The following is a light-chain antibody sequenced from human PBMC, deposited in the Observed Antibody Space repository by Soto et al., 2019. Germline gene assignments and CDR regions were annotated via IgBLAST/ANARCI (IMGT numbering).Light chain of an antibody. CDR1: QSISGY. CDR2: GTS. V-gene: IGKV1-39*01. J-gene: IGKJ1*01. Sequence: DIQMTQSPSSLSGSAGDRVTITCRASQSISGYLNWYQQKPGKAPKVLMYGTSILQTGVSSRFSGSGSGTDFTLTINSLPPEDFATYYCQQSYSTPWTFGQGTKVEIK. CDR3: QQSYSTPWT.